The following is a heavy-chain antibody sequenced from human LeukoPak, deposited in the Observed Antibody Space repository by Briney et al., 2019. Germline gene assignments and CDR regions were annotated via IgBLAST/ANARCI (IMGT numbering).Heavy chain of an antibody. CDR1: GGSISSYY. J-gene: IGHJ5*02. CDR2: IYYSGST. CDR3: ARHSGTTGAVTFDP. Sequence: PSETLSLTCTVSGGSISSYYWSWIRQPPGKGRDGIGYIYYSGSTNYNPSLKSRVTISVDTSKNQFSLKLSSVTAADTAVYYCARHSGTTGAVTFDPWGQGTLVTVPS. V-gene: IGHV4-59*01. D-gene: IGHD3-10*01.